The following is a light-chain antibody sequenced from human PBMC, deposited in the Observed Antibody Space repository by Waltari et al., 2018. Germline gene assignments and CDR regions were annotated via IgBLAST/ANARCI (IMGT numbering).Light chain of an antibody. J-gene: IGLJ3*02. CDR3: VSGDEDILV. CDR2: EED. V-gene: IGLV3-22*01. CDR1: VLGENF. Sequence: SYELTQLPSVSVSPGQPARITCSGDVLGENFADWYRQEPGPAPVLVIYEEDKRYPGVPERFSGSTSGNTATLTISRVLTEDEADYYCVSGDEDILVFGGGTKLTVL.